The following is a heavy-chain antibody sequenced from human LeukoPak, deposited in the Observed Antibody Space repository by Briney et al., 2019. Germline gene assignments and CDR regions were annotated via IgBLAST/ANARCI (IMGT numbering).Heavy chain of an antibody. Sequence: SETLSLTCTASGGSISSSSYYWSWICQPPGKGLEWIGEINHSGSTNYNPSLMSRVTISVDTSKNQVSLKLNSVTAADTAMYYCAKSGGYGLIDYWGQGTLVTVSS. V-gene: IGHV4-39*01. CDR2: INHSGST. CDR1: GGSISSSSYY. CDR3: AKSGGYGLIDY. D-gene: IGHD1-26*01. J-gene: IGHJ4*02.